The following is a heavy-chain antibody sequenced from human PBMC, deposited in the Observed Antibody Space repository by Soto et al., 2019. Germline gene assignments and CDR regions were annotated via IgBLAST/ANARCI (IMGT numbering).Heavy chain of an antibody. CDR3: ARELYSSSWPRFYYYYYGMDV. CDR1: GFTFSSYW. D-gene: IGHD6-13*01. Sequence: GGSLRLSCAASGFTFSSYWMHWVRQAPGKGLVWVSRINSDGSSTSYADSVKGRFTISRDNAKNTLYLQMNSLRAEDTAVYYCARELYSSSWPRFYYYYYGMDVWGQGTTVTVSS. J-gene: IGHJ6*02. V-gene: IGHV3-74*01. CDR2: INSDGSST.